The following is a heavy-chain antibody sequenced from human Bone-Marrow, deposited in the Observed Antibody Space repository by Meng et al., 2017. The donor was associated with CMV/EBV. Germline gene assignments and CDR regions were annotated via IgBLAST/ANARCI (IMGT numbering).Heavy chain of an antibody. CDR3: AETWYSTSSGGFFRG. CDR1: GGTFSNSA. V-gene: IGHV1-69*13. CDR2: IIPASGTA. Sequence: SVKVSCKASGGTFSNSAISWVRQAPGQGLEWVGRIIPASGTAIHAQKFQGRVTITSDESASTGYMELSSLRSEDTAVYYCAETWYSTSSGGFFRGWGQGNLVTVSS. D-gene: IGHD6-6*01. J-gene: IGHJ4*02.